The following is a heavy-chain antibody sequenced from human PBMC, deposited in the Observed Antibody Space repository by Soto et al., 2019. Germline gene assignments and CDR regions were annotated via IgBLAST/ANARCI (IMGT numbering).Heavy chain of an antibody. V-gene: IGHV1-69*13. Sequence: SVKVSCKVSGGTFSSYAISWVRQAPGQGLEWMGGIIPIFGTANYAQKFQGRVTITADESTSTAYMELSRLRSEDTAVYYCATDLLPVASIAARRYYYGMDVWGKGPTVPVSP. CDR3: ATDLLPVASIAARRYYYGMDV. CDR1: GGTFSSYA. D-gene: IGHD6-6*01. J-gene: IGHJ6*04. CDR2: IIPIFGTA.